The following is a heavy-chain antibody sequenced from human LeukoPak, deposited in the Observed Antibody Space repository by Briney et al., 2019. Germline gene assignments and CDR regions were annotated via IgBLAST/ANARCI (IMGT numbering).Heavy chain of an antibody. CDR2: ISAYNGNT. Sequence: GASVKVSCKASGYTFTSYGISWVRQAPGQGLEWMGWISAYNGNTNYAQKLQGRVTMTTDTSTSTAYMELRSLRSDDTAVYYWARVIAVAGIDWYFDYWGQGTLVTVSS. CDR3: ARVIAVAGIDWYFDY. V-gene: IGHV1-18*01. D-gene: IGHD6-19*01. J-gene: IGHJ4*02. CDR1: GYTFTSYG.